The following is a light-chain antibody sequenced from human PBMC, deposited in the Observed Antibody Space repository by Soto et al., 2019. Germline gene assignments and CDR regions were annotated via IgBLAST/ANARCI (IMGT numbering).Light chain of an antibody. V-gene: IGLV2-14*03. Sequence: QSALTQPASVSGSPGQSITISCIGTSNDVGSYNFVSWYQKHPNTAPRLIIYDVSNRPSGVSNRFSGSKSDNTASLTISGLQAEDEADYYCSSYTRSSTVLFGVGTKVTVL. J-gene: IGLJ2*01. CDR1: SNDVGSYNF. CDR3: SSYTRSSTVL. CDR2: DVS.